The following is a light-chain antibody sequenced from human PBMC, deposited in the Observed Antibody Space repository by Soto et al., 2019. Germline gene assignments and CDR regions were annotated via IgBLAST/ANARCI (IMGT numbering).Light chain of an antibody. CDR1: QSVSSNY. Sequence: EIVLTQSPGTLSLSPGERATLSCRASQSVSSNYVAWNQQKPGQAPRLLIHGASNRATGIPDRFSGSVSGTDFTLTISRLEPEDFAVYYCQQYGSSPITFGQGTRLEIK. J-gene: IGKJ5*01. V-gene: IGKV3-20*01. CDR2: GAS. CDR3: QQYGSSPIT.